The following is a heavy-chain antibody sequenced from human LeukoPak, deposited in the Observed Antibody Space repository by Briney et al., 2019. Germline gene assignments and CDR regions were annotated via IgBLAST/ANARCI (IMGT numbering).Heavy chain of an antibody. CDR3: ARASYSYDINGWVPFDY. Sequence: SETLSLTCAVSGGSISSSNWWSWVRQPPGKGLEWVGEIYHSGSTNYNPSLKSRVTISVDKSKMQFSLKLSSVTAADTAVYYCARASYSYDINGWVPFDYWGQGTLVTVSS. J-gene: IGHJ4*02. V-gene: IGHV4-4*02. D-gene: IGHD3-22*01. CDR2: IYHSGST. CDR1: GGSISSSNW.